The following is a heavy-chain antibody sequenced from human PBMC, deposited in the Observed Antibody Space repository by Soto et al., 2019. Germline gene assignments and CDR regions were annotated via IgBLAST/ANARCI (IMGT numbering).Heavy chain of an antibody. J-gene: IGHJ4*02. CDR2: ISYDGSNK. V-gene: IGHV3-30*18. Sequence: GGSLRLSCAASGFTFSSYGMHWVRQAPGKGLEWVAVISYDGSNKYYADSVKGRFTISRDNSKNTLYLQMNSLRAEDTAVYYCAKDLIRGVGFGSPFDYWGQGTLVTVSS. D-gene: IGHD3-10*01. CDR3: AKDLIRGVGFGSPFDY. CDR1: GFTFSSYG.